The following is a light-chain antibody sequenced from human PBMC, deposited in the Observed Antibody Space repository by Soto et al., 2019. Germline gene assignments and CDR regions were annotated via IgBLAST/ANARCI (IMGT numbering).Light chain of an antibody. CDR3: QQYNSQYT. CDR1: QSISSW. CDR2: QAS. Sequence: DVQMTQSTSRLSASVGDRVSITYRASQSISSWLAWYQQKPGKAPKLLIYQASTLASGVPSRFSGSESGTEFTLTISSLQPDDFATYYCQQYNSQYTFGQGTKV. J-gene: IGKJ2*01. V-gene: IGKV1-5*03.